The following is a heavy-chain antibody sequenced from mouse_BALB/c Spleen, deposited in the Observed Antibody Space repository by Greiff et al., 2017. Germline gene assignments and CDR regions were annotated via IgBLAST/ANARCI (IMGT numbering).Heavy chain of an antibody. CDR3: ARRYGNFWYFDV. Sequence: VQLQQSGLELVKPGASVKIPCKASGYTFTDYNMDWVKQSHGKSLEWIGDINPNNGGTIYNQKFKGKATLTVDKSSSTAYMELRSLTSEDTAVYYCARRYGNFWYFDVWGAGTTVTVSS. J-gene: IGHJ1*01. CDR1: GYTFTDYN. CDR2: INPNNGGT. D-gene: IGHD2-1*01. V-gene: IGHV1-18*01.